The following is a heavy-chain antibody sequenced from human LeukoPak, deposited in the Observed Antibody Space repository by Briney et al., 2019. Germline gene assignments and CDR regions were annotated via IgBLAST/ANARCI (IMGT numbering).Heavy chain of an antibody. Sequence: SVKASCKASGGTFSSYAISWVRQAPGQGLEWMGGIIPIFGTANYAQKFQGRVTITADESTSTAYMELSSLRSGDTAVYYCAGTYYYGSGSYLGDAFDIWGQGTMVTVSS. D-gene: IGHD3-10*01. CDR2: IIPIFGTA. CDR1: GGTFSSYA. CDR3: AGTYYYGSGSYLGDAFDI. J-gene: IGHJ3*02. V-gene: IGHV1-69*01.